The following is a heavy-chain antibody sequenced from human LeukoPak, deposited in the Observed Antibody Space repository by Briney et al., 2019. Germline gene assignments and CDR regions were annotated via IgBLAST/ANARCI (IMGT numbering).Heavy chain of an antibody. D-gene: IGHD4-17*01. Sequence: PGGSLRLSCAASGFTFSSYWMHWVRQAPGKGLVWVSRINSDGSSTSYADSVKGRFTISRDNAKNTLYLQMNSLRAEDTAVYYCAKIFEEGYGDYGYFDLWGRGTLVTVSS. CDR2: INSDGSST. J-gene: IGHJ2*01. CDR1: GFTFSSYW. CDR3: AKIFEEGYGDYGYFDL. V-gene: IGHV3-74*01.